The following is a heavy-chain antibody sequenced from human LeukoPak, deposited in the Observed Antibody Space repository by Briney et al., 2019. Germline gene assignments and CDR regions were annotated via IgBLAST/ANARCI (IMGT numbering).Heavy chain of an antibody. V-gene: IGHV4-39*01. CDR1: GGSISSSSYY. Sequence: SETLSLTCTVSGGSISSSSYYWGWIRQPPGKGLEWIGSIYYSGSTYYNPFHKSRVTISVDTSKNQFSLKLSSVTAADTAVYYCARIPSYYYGSGSHFDYWGQGTLVTVSS. CDR3: ARIPSYYYGSGSHFDY. CDR2: IYYSGST. J-gene: IGHJ4*02. D-gene: IGHD3-10*01.